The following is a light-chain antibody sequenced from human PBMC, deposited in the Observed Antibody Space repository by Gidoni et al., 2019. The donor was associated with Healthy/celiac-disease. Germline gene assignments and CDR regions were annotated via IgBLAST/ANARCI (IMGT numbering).Light chain of an antibody. V-gene: IGLV1-44*01. CDR2: SNN. Sequence: QSVLTQPPSASETPGPRVTISCSGSSSNIGSNTVNWYQQLPGTAPKLLIYSNNQRPSGVPDRFSGSKSGTSASLAISGLQSEDEADYYCAAWDDSLNGVVFGGGTKLTVL. CDR1: SSNIGSNT. J-gene: IGLJ2*01. CDR3: AAWDDSLNGVV.